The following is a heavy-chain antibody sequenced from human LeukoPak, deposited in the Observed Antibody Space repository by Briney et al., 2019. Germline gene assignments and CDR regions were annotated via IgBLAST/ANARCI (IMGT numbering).Heavy chain of an antibody. V-gene: IGHV1-46*01. Sequence: ASVKVSCKASGYTFTSYYMHWVRQAPGQGLEWMGIINPSGGSTSYAQKFQGRVTMTRDTSTSTVYMELSSLRSEDTAVYYCARGLQGGSYYRSEFDYWGQGTLVTVSS. J-gene: IGHJ4*02. CDR3: ARGLQGGSYYRSEFDY. D-gene: IGHD1-26*01. CDR2: INPSGGST. CDR1: GYTFTSYY.